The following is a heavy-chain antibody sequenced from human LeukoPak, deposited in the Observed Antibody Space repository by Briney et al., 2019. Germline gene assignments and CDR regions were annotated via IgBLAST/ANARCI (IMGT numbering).Heavy chain of an antibody. Sequence: LETLSRTCTVSGDSISSYYWSWIRQPPGKGLEWIGYIYYSGSTNYNPSLKSRVTISVDTSKNQFSLKLSSVTAADTAVYYCAREKGTYYYGSGSYYNWFDPWGQGTLVTVSS. J-gene: IGHJ5*02. CDR2: IYYSGST. CDR1: GDSISSYY. D-gene: IGHD3-10*01. V-gene: IGHV4-59*01. CDR3: AREKGTYYYGSGSYYNWFDP.